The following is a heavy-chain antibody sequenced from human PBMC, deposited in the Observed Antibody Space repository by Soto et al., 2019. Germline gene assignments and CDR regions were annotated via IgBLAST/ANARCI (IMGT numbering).Heavy chain of an antibody. CDR2: IWYDGSNK. V-gene: IGHV3-33*01. Sequence: GGSLRLSCAASGFTFSSYGMHWVRQAPGKGLEWVAVIWYDGSNKYYADSVKGRFTISRDNSKNTLYLQMNSLRAEDTAVYYCARASSSQVVGTTAFDYWGQGTLVTVSS. J-gene: IGHJ4*02. CDR3: ARASSSQVVGTTAFDY. D-gene: IGHD1-26*01. CDR1: GFTFSSYG.